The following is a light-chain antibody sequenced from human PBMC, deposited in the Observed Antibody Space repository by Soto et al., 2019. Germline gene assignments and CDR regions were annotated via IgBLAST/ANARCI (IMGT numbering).Light chain of an antibody. J-gene: IGLJ2*01. CDR1: SGHSRYA. Sequence: QPVLTQSPSASASLGASVRLTCTLSSGHSRYAIAWHQQQPEKGPRFLMKLNSDGSHRKGDGIPDRFSGSSSGAERYLTISSLQSEDEADYYCQTWGTGFHVVFGGGTKLTVL. V-gene: IGLV4-69*01. CDR2: LNSDGSH. CDR3: QTWGTGFHVV.